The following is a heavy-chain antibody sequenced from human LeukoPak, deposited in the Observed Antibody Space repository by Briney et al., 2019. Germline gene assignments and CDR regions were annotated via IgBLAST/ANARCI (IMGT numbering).Heavy chain of an antibody. V-gene: IGHV1-2*02. CDR3: VGNWNYYMDV. CDR2: INPNSGGT. J-gene: IGHJ6*03. D-gene: IGHD1-1*01. Sequence: ASVKVSCKASGYTFTGYYMHWVRQAPGQGLEWMGWINPNSGGTNYAQKFQGRVTMTRDTSISTAYMELSSLRSEDTAVYYCVGNWNYYMDVWGKGTTVTVSS. CDR1: GYTFTGYY.